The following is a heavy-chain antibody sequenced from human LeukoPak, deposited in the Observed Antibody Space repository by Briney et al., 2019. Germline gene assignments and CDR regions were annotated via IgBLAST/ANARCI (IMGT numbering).Heavy chain of an antibody. J-gene: IGHJ1*01. V-gene: IGHV5-51*01. D-gene: IGHD3-3*01. CDR1: GYSFTSYW. CDR3: ARARRDYDFWSGYYTSGGEYFQH. CDR2: IYPGDSDT. Sequence: GESLEISWKGSGYSFTSYWIGWVRQMPGKGLEWRGIIYPGDSDTRYSPSFQGQVTISADKSISTAYLQWSSLKASDTAMYYCARARRDYDFWSGYYTSGGEYFQHWGQGTVVTVSS.